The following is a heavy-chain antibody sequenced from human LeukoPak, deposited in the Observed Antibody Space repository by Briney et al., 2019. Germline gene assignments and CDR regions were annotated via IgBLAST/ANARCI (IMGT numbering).Heavy chain of an antibody. D-gene: IGHD2-15*01. Sequence: ASVKVSCKASGYTFTSYGISWVRQAPGQGLEWMGWISAYNGNTNYAQKLQGRVTMTTDTSTSTAYMELRSLRSDDTAVYYCARDADTYCSGGSCYLFNDAFDIWGQGTMVTVSS. J-gene: IGHJ3*02. CDR1: GYTFTSYG. CDR2: ISAYNGNT. V-gene: IGHV1-18*01. CDR3: ARDADTYCSGGSCYLFNDAFDI.